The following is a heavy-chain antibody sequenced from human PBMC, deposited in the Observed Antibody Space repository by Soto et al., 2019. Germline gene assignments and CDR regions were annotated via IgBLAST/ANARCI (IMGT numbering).Heavy chain of an antibody. CDR1: GGSFSGYY. CDR3: ARARVRAYSSGWYTTSEGNWFDP. CDR2: INHSGST. Sequence: SEALSLTCTVYGGSFSGYYWSWIRQPPGKGLEWIGEINHSGSTNYNPSLKSRVTISVDTSKNQFSLKLSSVTAADTAVYYCARARVRAYSSGWYTTSEGNWFDPSGQGTLVTVSS. J-gene: IGHJ5*02. V-gene: IGHV4-34*01. D-gene: IGHD6-19*01.